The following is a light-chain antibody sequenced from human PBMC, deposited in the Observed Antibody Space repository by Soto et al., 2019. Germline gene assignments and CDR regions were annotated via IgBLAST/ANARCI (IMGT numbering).Light chain of an antibody. V-gene: IGKV1-5*01. J-gene: IGKJ1*01. CDR1: QSISSW. CDR3: QQYSSYSWT. Sequence: DIQMTQSPSTLSASLGDRVTITCRASQSISSWLAWYQQKPGKAPKLLIYDASSLESGVPSRFRGSGSGTEFTLTISSLQPDDFETYYCQQYSSYSWTFGQGTKVDIK. CDR2: DAS.